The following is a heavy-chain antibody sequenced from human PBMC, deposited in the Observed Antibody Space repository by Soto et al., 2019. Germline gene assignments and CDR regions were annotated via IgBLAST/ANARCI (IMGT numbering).Heavy chain of an antibody. Sequence: SLRLSCAASGFTFSTYDMSWGRQAPGKGLEWVAVISANGGVTYHTDSMKGRFTISRDNSKNTLFLQMSSVRVEDTALYYCTKRLGSTATTYGDSWGQGTLVTVSS. D-gene: IGHD1-1*01. J-gene: IGHJ4*02. CDR3: TKRLGSTATTYGDS. V-gene: IGHV3-23*01. CDR1: GFTFSTYD. CDR2: ISANGGVT.